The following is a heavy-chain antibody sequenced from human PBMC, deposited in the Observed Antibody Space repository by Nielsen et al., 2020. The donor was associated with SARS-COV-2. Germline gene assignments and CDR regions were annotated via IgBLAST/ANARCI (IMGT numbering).Heavy chain of an antibody. CDR3: TRGVGRGSSSDWFDP. Sequence: SETLSLTCTVSGGSISSGSYYWSWIRQPAGKGLEWIGRIYTSGSTNYNPSLKSRVTISVDTSKNQFSLKLSPVTAADTAVYYCTRGVGRGSSSDWFDPWGQGTLVTVSS. CDR1: GGSISSGSYY. J-gene: IGHJ5*02. V-gene: IGHV4-61*02. CDR2: IYTSGST. D-gene: IGHD1-26*01.